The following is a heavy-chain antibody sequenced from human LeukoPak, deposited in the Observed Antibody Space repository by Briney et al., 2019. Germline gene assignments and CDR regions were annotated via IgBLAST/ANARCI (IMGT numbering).Heavy chain of an antibody. CDR3: ARGSSRGFLEWLRFDY. CDR2: INHSGST. V-gene: IGHV4-34*01. J-gene: IGHJ4*02. CDR1: GGSFSGYY. Sequence: SETLSLTCAVYGGSFSGYYWSWIRQPPGKGLEWIGEINHSGSTNYNPSLKSRVTISVDTSKNQFPLKLSSVTAADTAVYYCARGSSRGFLEWLRFDYWGQGTLVTVSS. D-gene: IGHD3-3*01.